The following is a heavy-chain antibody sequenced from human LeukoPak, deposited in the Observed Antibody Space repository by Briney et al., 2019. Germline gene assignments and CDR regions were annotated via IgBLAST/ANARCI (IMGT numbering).Heavy chain of an antibody. J-gene: IGHJ4*02. CDR1: GYTFTGYY. V-gene: IGHV1-2*02. CDR3: ARDFFMITFGGLPYYFDY. D-gene: IGHD3-16*01. CDR2: INPNSGGT. Sequence: ASVKVSCKASGYTFTGYYMHWVRQAPGQGLEWMGWINPNSGGTNYAQKFQGRVTMTRDTSISTAYMELSRLRSDDTAVYYCARDFFMITFGGLPYYFDYWGQGTLVTVSS.